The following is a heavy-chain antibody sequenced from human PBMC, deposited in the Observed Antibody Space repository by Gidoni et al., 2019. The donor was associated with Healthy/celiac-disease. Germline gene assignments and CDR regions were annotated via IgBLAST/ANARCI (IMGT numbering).Heavy chain of an antibody. CDR2: IYWNDDK. V-gene: IGHV2-5*01. CDR1: GFSLSTSGVG. Sequence: QITLKESGPTMVKPTQTLTLTCTFSGFSLSTSGVGVGWIRQPPGKALEWLALIYWNDDKRYSPSLKSRLTITKDTSKNLVVLTMTNTDPVYTATYYCAHISFVYDFWTPPNDAFDIWGQGTMVTVSS. D-gene: IGHD3-3*01. CDR3: AHISFVYDFWTPPNDAFDI. J-gene: IGHJ3*02.